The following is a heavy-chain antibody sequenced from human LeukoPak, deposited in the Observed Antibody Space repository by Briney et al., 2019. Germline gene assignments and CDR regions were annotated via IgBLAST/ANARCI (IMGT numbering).Heavy chain of an antibody. CDR3: AKETIAVADRVGAFDI. CDR2: ISGSGGGT. Sequence: PGGSLRLSCAASGFTFSSYAMSWVRQAPGKGLEWVSVISGSGGGTYYADSVKGRFTISRDNSKNTLYLQMNSLRAEDTAVYYCAKETIAVADRVGAFDIWGQGTMVTVSS. CDR1: GFTFSSYA. D-gene: IGHD6-19*01. V-gene: IGHV3-23*01. J-gene: IGHJ3*02.